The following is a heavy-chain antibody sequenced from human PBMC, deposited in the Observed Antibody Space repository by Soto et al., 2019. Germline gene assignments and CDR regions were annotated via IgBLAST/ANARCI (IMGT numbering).Heavy chain of an antibody. D-gene: IGHD1-26*01. J-gene: IGHJ3*02. CDR2: IIPILGIA. V-gene: IGHV1-69*08. Sequence: QVQLVQSGAEVKKPGSSVKVSCKASGGTFSSYTISWVRQAPGQGLEWMGRIIPILGIANYAQKFQGRVTLTGXKSTSTAYMELSSLRSEDTAVYYCARDGATGAFDIWGQGTMVTVSS. CDR3: ARDGATGAFDI. CDR1: GGTFSSYT.